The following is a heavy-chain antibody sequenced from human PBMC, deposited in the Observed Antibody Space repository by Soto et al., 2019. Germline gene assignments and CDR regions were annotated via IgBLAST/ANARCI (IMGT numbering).Heavy chain of an antibody. CDR2: ISSSGSTI. Sequence: GGSLRLSCAASGFTFSSYEMNWVRQAPGKGLEWVSYISSSGSTIYYADSVKGRFTISRDNAKNSLYLQMNSLRAEDTAVYYCARVGYCSSTSCQRGLDAFDIWGQGTMFTVAS. J-gene: IGHJ3*02. V-gene: IGHV3-48*03. CDR3: ARVGYCSSTSCQRGLDAFDI. CDR1: GFTFSSYE. D-gene: IGHD2-2*03.